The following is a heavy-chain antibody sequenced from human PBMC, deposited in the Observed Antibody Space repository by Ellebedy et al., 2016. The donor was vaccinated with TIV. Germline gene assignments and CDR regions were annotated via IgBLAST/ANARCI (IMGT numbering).Heavy chain of an antibody. CDR1: GFTFSSYS. CDR3: RPGHYSDA. V-gene: IGHV3-23*01. J-gene: IGHJ4*02. Sequence: GESLKISXAASGFTFSSYSMNWIRQAPGKGLEWVSTLTADGRSTYFANSVKGRFTISRDNSKNTVYLQMNSLRSEDTAVYYCRPGHYSDAWGQGTLVTVSS. CDR2: LTADGRST.